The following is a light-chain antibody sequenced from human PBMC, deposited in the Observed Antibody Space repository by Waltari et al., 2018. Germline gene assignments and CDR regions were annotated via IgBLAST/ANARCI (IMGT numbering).Light chain of an antibody. CDR2: DVN. V-gene: IGLV2-11*01. J-gene: IGLJ2*01. Sequence: QAALTHPRAVFGSPGQSVTTSCTGTSSDGGGYNYVSWHQQPPGKATKFIIYDVNKRPSGVPDRFAGSKSGNTASLTISGLQAEDEADYYCCSYAGSEIFTAFGGGTKLTVL. CDR1: SSDGGGYNY. CDR3: CSYAGSEIFTA.